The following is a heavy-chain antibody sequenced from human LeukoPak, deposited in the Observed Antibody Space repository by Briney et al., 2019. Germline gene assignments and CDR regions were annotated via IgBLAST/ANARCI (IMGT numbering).Heavy chain of an antibody. CDR1: GFTFSSYS. V-gene: IGHV3-21*01. CDR2: ISSSSSYI. CDR3: ARDPYSSAEYYFDY. J-gene: IGHJ4*02. D-gene: IGHD6-25*01. Sequence: GGSLRLSCAASGFTFSSYSMNWVRQAPGKGLEWVSSISSSSSYIYYADSVKGRFTISRDNAKNSLYLQMNSLRAEVTAVYYCARDPYSSAEYYFDYWGQGTLVTVSS.